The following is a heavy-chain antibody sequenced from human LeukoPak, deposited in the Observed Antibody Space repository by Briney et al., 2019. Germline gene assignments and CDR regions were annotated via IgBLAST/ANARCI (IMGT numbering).Heavy chain of an antibody. V-gene: IGHV1-46*01. Sequence: GASVKVSCKASGYTFISYYMHWVRQAPGQGLEWMGIINPSGGSTSYAQKFQGRVTMTRDTSTSTVYMELSSLRSEDTAVYYCARDRSAPVVVVPAAIVDWGQGTLVTVSS. CDR3: ARDRSAPVVVVPAAIVD. CDR1: GYTFISYY. J-gene: IGHJ4*02. D-gene: IGHD2-2*01. CDR2: INPSGGST.